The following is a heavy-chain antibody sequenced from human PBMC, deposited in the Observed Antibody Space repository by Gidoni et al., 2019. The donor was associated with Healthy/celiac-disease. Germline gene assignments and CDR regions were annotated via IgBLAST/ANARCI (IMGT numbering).Heavy chain of an antibody. CDR2: IYYSGST. V-gene: IGHV4-59*01. CDR3: ARERSGISGGTPPNYYYGMDV. CDR1: GGSLSSYY. Sequence: QVQLQESGPGLVKPSETLSLTCPVPGGSLSSYYWSWIRQPPGKGLEWIGYIYYSGSTNYNHSLKSRVTISVDTSKNQFSLKLSSVTAADTAVYYCARERSGISGGTPPNYYYGMDVWGQGTTVTVSS. J-gene: IGHJ6*02. D-gene: IGHD2-15*01.